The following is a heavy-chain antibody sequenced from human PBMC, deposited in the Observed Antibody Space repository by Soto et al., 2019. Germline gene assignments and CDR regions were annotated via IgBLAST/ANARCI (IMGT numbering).Heavy chain of an antibody. Sequence: ASVKVSCKASGYTFTNCAIHWVRQAPGQGLEWIGSINTGDANTKYSQKYQDRVTITRDTGASTAYMEMYGLRSEDTAVYYCARDRYSVSFSGRLNWFDPWGQGTLVTVSS. CDR3: ARDRYSVSFSGRLNWFDP. V-gene: IGHV1-3*04. CDR2: INTGDANT. J-gene: IGHJ5*02. CDR1: GYTFTNCA. D-gene: IGHD3-16*02.